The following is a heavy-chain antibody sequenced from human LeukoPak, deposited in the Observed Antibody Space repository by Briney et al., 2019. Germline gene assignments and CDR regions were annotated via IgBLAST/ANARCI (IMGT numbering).Heavy chain of an antibody. D-gene: IGHD3-16*02. V-gene: IGHV7-4-1*02. CDR2: INPNTGNP. CDR3: ARAYQPLGELSLPDY. Sequence: ASVKVSRKASGYTFTRYAMNWVRQAPGQGLEWMGWINPNTGNPTYAQGFTGRFVFSLDTSVSTAYLQISSLKAEDTAVYYCARAYQPLGELSLPDYWGQGTLVTVSS. J-gene: IGHJ4*02. CDR1: GYTFTRYA.